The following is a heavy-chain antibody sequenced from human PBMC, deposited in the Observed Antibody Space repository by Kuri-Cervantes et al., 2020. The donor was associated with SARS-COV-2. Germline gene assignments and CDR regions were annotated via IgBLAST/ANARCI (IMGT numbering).Heavy chain of an antibody. CDR3: AKPYGDYFGPNDY. Sequence: GESLKISCAASGFTFSSYGMHWVRQAPGKGLEWVAVISYDGSNKYYADSVKGRFTISRDNSKNTLYLQMNSLRAEDTAVYYCAKPYGDYFGPNDYWGQGTRVTVSS. V-gene: IGHV3-30*18. CDR2: ISYDGSNK. CDR1: GFTFSSYG. D-gene: IGHD4-17*01. J-gene: IGHJ4*02.